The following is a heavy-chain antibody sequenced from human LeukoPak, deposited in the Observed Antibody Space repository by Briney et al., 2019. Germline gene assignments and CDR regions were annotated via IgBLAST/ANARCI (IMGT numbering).Heavy chain of an antibody. Sequence: GGSLRLSCAASGFTFSSYGMHWVRQAPGKGLEWVAFIRYGGSNKYYADSVKGRFTISRDNSKNTLYLQMNSLRAEDTAVYYCGCLLGSSFDYWGQGTLVTVSS. CDR2: IRYGGSNK. CDR1: GFTFSSYG. CDR3: GCLLGSSFDY. J-gene: IGHJ4*02. V-gene: IGHV3-30*02. D-gene: IGHD2-8*01.